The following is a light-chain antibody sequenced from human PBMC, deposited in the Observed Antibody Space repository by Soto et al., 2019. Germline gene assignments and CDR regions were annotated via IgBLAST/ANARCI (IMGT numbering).Light chain of an antibody. J-gene: IGKJ1*01. CDR2: DAF. CDR1: QSVSSSY. Sequence: PGETGSLTWCSSQSVSSSYLAWYQQTPGQAPRLLIYDAFSRATGIPDRFSGSGSGTDFTLAISRLEPEDFAVYYCQQYGSSAWTFGQGTKVDI. V-gene: IGKV3-20*01. CDR3: QQYGSSAWT.